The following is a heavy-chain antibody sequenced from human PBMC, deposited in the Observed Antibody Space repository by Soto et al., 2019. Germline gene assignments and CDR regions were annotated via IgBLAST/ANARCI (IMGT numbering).Heavy chain of an antibody. CDR2: ISGSGGST. Sequence: EVQLLESGGGLVQPGGSLRLSCAASGFTFSSYAMSWVRQAPGKGLEWVSAISGSGGSTYYADSVKGRFTISSDNSKNTLYLQMNSLRAEDTAVYYCAKWGYCSSTSCYDLDYWGQGTLVTVSS. J-gene: IGHJ4*02. CDR1: GFTFSSYA. V-gene: IGHV3-23*01. D-gene: IGHD2-2*01. CDR3: AKWGYCSSTSCYDLDY.